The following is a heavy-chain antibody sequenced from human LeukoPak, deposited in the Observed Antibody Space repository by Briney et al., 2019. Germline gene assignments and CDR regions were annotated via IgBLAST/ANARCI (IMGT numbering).Heavy chain of an antibody. Sequence: GGSLRLSCAASGFTFSSYWMSWVRQAPGKGLEWVANIKQDGSEKYYVDSVKGRFTISRDNSKNTLYLQMNSLRAEDTAVYYCAKRDYGGNSGWDYFDYWGQGTLVTVSS. J-gene: IGHJ4*02. CDR1: GFTFSSYW. V-gene: IGHV3-7*03. CDR3: AKRDYGGNSGWDYFDY. D-gene: IGHD4-23*01. CDR2: IKQDGSEK.